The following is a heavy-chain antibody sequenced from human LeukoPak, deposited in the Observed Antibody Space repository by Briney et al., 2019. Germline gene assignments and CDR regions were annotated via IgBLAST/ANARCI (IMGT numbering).Heavy chain of an antibody. D-gene: IGHD2-2*01. CDR2: ISSSSSYI. J-gene: IGHJ4*02. CDR1: GFTFSSYS. CDR3: ARTDIVVVPAAFDY. V-gene: IGHV3-21*01. Sequence: GGSLGLSCAASGFTFSSYSMNWVRQAPGKGLEWVSSISSSSSYIYYADSVKGRFTISRDNAKNSLYLQMNSLRAEDTAVYYCARTDIVVVPAAFDYWGQGTLVTVSS.